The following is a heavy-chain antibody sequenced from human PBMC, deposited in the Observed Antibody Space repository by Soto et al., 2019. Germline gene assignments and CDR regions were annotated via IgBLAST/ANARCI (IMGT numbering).Heavy chain of an antibody. Sequence: ASVKVSCKASGYTFTSYAMHWVRQAPGQRLEWMGWINAGNGNTKYSQKFQGRVTITRDTSASTAYMELSSLRSEDTAVYYCAREGASNYYYGMDVWGQGTTVTVSS. D-gene: IGHD3-16*01. CDR3: AREGASNYYYGMDV. V-gene: IGHV1-3*01. J-gene: IGHJ6*02. CDR1: GYTFTSYA. CDR2: INAGNGNT.